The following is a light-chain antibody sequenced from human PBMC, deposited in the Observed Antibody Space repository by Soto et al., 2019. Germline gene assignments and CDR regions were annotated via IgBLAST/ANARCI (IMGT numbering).Light chain of an antibody. CDR3: QQYHSYSPEWT. CDR2: KAS. CDR1: QTISSW. Sequence: ITQARSSLAGAVGVRVTITCRANQTISSWLAWYQQKPGKAPKLLIYKASTLKSGVPSRFSGSGSGTEFTLTISSLQSDDFATYSLQQYHSYSPEWTCGQGTKVDIK. V-gene: IGKV1-5*03. J-gene: IGKJ1*01.